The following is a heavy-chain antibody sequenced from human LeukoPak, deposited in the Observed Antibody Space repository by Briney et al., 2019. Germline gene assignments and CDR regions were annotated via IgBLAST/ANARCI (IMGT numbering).Heavy chain of an antibody. CDR1: GYTFTSYD. Sequence: ASVKVSCKASGYTFTSYDINWVRQATGQGLEWMGWMNPNSGNTGYAQKFQGRVTMTRNTSISTAYMELSSLRSEDTAVYYCARSYPVGDAFDIWGQGTMVTVSS. V-gene: IGHV1-8*01. D-gene: IGHD3-16*02. CDR2: MNPNSGNT. J-gene: IGHJ3*02. CDR3: ARSYPVGDAFDI.